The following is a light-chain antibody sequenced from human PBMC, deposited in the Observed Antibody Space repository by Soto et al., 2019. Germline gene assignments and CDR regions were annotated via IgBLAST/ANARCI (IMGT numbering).Light chain of an antibody. CDR3: SSFTTSSTVL. CDR2: AVN. Sequence: QSALTQPASVSGSPGQSITISCTGSSSDVGAYNYVSWYQQHPGKVPKLMVYAVNNRPSGVSSRFSGSKSGNTASLTISGLQADDEADYYCSSFTTSSTVLFGGGTKVTVL. J-gene: IGLJ2*01. V-gene: IGLV2-14*01. CDR1: SSDVGAYNY.